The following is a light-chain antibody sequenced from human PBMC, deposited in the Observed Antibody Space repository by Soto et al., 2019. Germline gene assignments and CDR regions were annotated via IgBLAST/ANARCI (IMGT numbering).Light chain of an antibody. J-gene: IGKJ1*01. CDR1: QGISSY. CDR2: AAS. V-gene: IGKV1-9*01. Sequence: DIQLTQSPSFLSASVGDRVTITCLASQGISSYLAWYQQKPGKAPKLLIYAASTLQTGVPSSFSGSGSGTEFTLTISSLQPEDFATYYCQHLNGYPRTFGQGTKVEIK. CDR3: QHLNGYPRT.